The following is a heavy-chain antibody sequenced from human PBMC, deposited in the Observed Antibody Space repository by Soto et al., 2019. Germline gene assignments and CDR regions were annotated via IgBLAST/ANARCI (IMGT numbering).Heavy chain of an antibody. CDR2: ISGSGGST. V-gene: IGHV3-23*01. CDR1: GFTFSSYA. J-gene: IGHJ4*02. CDR3: AKEGGIGGTITMVRGAYYFDY. D-gene: IGHD3-10*01. Sequence: EVQLLESGGGLVQPGGSLRLSCAASGFTFSSYAMSWVRQAPGKGLEWVSAISGSGGSTYYADSVKGRFTISRDNSKNALYLQRNSLRAEDTAVYYWAKEGGIGGTITMVRGAYYFDYWGQGTLVTVSS.